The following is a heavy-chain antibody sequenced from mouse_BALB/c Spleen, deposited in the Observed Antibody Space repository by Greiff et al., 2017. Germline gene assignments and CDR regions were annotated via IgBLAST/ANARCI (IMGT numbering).Heavy chain of an antibody. CDR1: GYTFTDYE. D-gene: IGHD1-1*01. J-gene: IGHJ3*01. CDR2: IDPETGGT. V-gene: IGHV1-15*01. Sequence: QVQLKQSGAELVRPGASVTLSCKASGYTFTDYEMHWVKQTPVHGLEWIGAIDPETGGTAYNQKFKGKATLTADKSSSTAYMELRSLTSEDSAVYYCTILYYYGSSFAYWGQGTLVTVSA. CDR3: TILYYYGSSFAY.